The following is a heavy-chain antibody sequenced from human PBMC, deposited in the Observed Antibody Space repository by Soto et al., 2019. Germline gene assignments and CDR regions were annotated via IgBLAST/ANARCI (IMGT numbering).Heavy chain of an antibody. CDR3: ARVPLTTYFDL. J-gene: IGHJ2*01. D-gene: IGHD3-9*01. CDR1: GGSVSGGSYC. CDR2: VYNSGST. Sequence: QVQLQESGPGLVKPSETLSLTCTVSGGSVSGGSYCWSWIRQPPGKGLECIGYVYNSGSTTYNPSLKGRVTISVATAKNQFSRGLSSVTAADTAVYYCARVPLTTYFDLWGRGTLVTVSS. V-gene: IGHV4-61*01.